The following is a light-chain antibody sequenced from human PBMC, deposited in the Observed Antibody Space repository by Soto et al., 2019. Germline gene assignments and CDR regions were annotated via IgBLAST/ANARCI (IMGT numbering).Light chain of an antibody. CDR3: QQYNPSPLT. CDR1: QTLSTNS. CDR2: AAS. J-gene: IGKJ3*01. V-gene: IGKV3-20*01. Sequence: EIVLTQSPGTLSLSPGERATLSCRASQTLSTNSLAWYQQRPGQTPRLLIYAASTRDTDIPDRFNGSGSGTDFPLPISRLDPEVFPLYSFQQYNPSPLTSAPGPKVDFK.